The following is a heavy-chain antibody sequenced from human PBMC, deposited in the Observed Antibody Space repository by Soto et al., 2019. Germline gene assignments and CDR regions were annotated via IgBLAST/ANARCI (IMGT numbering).Heavy chain of an antibody. CDR1: GFTFSSYG. D-gene: IGHD2-15*01. V-gene: IGHV3-33*01. CDR2: IWYDGSNK. CDR3: ARDRLGYCSGGSCYAPNWFDP. Sequence: PGGSLRLSCAASGFTFSSYGMHWVRQAPGKGLEWVAVIWYDGSNKYYADSVKGRFTISRDNSKNTLYLQMNSLRAEDTAVYYCARDRLGYCSGGSCYAPNWFDPWGQGTLVTVSS. J-gene: IGHJ5*02.